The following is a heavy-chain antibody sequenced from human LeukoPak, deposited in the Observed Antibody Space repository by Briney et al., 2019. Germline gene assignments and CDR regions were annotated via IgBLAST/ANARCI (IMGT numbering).Heavy chain of an antibody. D-gene: IGHD3-9*01. Sequence: SETLSVTCTVSGGSISSSSYYWGWIRQPPGKGLEWIGSIYYSGSTYYNPSLKSRVTISVDTSKNQFSLKLSSVTAADTAVYYCASPLRYFDWLLFGYWGQGTLVTVSS. V-gene: IGHV4-39*01. CDR2: IYYSGST. J-gene: IGHJ4*02. CDR1: GGSISSSSYY. CDR3: ASPLRYFDWLLFGY.